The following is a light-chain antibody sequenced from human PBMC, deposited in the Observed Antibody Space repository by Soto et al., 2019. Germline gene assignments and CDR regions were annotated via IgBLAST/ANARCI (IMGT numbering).Light chain of an antibody. V-gene: IGKV1-39*01. CDR3: QQPYSTPLT. CDR1: QYISIR. CDR2: IAS. J-gene: IGKJ4*01. Sequence: DIEMTQSPSSLSASVGDRVSITCQISQYISIRLNWYQQKPGKAPKLLIYIASTLQSGVPSRFSGSRSETDFTLTISSLQPEDFATYDCQQPYSTPLTFGGGTKVEIK.